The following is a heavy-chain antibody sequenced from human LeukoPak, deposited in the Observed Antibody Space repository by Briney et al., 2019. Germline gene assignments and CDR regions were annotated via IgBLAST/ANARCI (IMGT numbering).Heavy chain of an antibody. D-gene: IGHD2-2*01. CDR2: IYYSGST. CDR1: GGTISSSGYY. Sequence: SETLSLTCSVSGGTISSSGYYWGWIRQPPGKGLEWIGNIYYSGSTNYNPSLKSRVTISVDTSKNQFSLKLSSVTAADTAVYYCAVGYCSSASCYGLYFDYWGQGTLVTVSS. CDR3: AVGYCSSASCYGLYFDY. V-gene: IGHV4-39*07. J-gene: IGHJ4*02.